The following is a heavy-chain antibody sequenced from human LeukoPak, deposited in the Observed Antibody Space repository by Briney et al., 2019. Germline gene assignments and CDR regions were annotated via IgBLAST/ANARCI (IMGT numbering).Heavy chain of an antibody. D-gene: IGHD5-24*01. CDR2: INPNSADT. V-gene: IGHV1-2*02. CDR3: ARDLMEMATITDY. J-gene: IGHJ4*02. CDR1: GYTFTGYY. Sequence: ASVKVSCKASGYTFTGYYMHWVRQAPGQGLQWMGWINPNSADTNYAQKFQGRVTMTRDSSISTAYMELSSLRSDDTAVYYCARDLMEMATITDYWGQGTLVTVSS.